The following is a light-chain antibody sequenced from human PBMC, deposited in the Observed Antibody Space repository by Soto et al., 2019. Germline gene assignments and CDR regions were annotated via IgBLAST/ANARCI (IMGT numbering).Light chain of an antibody. Sequence: DIQMTQSPSSLSASVGDTVTITCRASQNINVYLSWYQQKAGKAPKLLIYDASTLRGGVPSRFSGSKSGTDFTLTISDLQPEDFATYYCHQSYNKPRTFGQGTKV. V-gene: IGKV1-39*01. J-gene: IGKJ1*01. CDR2: DAS. CDR1: QNINVY. CDR3: HQSYNKPRT.